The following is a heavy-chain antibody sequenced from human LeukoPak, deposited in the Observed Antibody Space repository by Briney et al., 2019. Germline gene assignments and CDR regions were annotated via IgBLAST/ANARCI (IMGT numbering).Heavy chain of an antibody. CDR1: GFTFSNYS. CDR3: ARELVRGIWSFIYTFDY. J-gene: IGHJ4*02. Sequence: GGSLRLSCAASGFTFSNYSMNWVRQAPGMGLEWVSSIGTTGSYIFYADSVKGRFTISRDNSKNTLYLQMNSLSIEDTAVYYCARELVRGIWSFIYTFDYWGQGTLVTVSS. CDR2: IGTTGSYI. D-gene: IGHD3-3*01. V-gene: IGHV3-21*01.